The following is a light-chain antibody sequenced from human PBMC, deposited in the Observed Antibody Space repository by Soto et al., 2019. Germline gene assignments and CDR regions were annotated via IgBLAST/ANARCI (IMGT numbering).Light chain of an antibody. Sequence: QSVLTQPPSVSGTPGQRVTISCTGSSSNIGAGFDVHWYQQLPGTAPKPLIYGNNNRPSGVPDRFSGSRSGTSASLAITGLQPEDEADYYCQSFDNSLSGAYVFGTGTKVTVL. CDR1: SSNIGAGFD. J-gene: IGLJ1*01. CDR3: QSFDNSLSGAYV. V-gene: IGLV1-40*01. CDR2: GNN.